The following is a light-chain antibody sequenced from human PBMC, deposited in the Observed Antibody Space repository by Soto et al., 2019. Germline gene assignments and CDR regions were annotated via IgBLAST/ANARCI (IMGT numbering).Light chain of an antibody. Sequence: EIVLTQSPGTLSLSPGERATLSCRARQSVSSSYLAWYQQKPGQAPRLLIYGASSRATGIPDRFSGSGSGTDFTLTISRLEPEDFAVYYCQQYGSFRFGQGTKVEIK. CDR2: GAS. V-gene: IGKV3-20*01. J-gene: IGKJ1*01. CDR1: QSVSSSY. CDR3: QQYGSFR.